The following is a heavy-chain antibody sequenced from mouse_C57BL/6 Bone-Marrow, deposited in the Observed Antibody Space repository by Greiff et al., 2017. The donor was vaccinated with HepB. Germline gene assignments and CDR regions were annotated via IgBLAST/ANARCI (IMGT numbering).Heavy chain of an antibody. J-gene: IGHJ1*03. CDR3: ASAWDLYFDV. CDR2: INPNNGGT. Sequence: EVQLQQSGPELVKPGASVKISCKASGYTFTDYYMNWVKQSHGKSLEWIGDINPNNGGTSYNQKFKGKATLTVDKSSSTAYMELRSLTSEDSAVYYCASAWDLYFDVWGTGTTVTVSS. V-gene: IGHV1-26*01. D-gene: IGHD4-1*01. CDR1: GYTFTDYY.